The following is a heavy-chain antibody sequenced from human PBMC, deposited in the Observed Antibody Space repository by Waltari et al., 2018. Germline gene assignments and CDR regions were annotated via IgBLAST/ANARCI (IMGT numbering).Heavy chain of an antibody. CDR3: ARGDSYGSADGFDI. V-gene: IGHV1-69*08. J-gene: IGHJ3*02. CDR2: IIPILGTA. Sequence: QVRLLQSGAEVQRPGSSVKVSCTASGGIFSSLTPSWVRQAPGQGLVWMGRIIPILGTANYAQKFQGRVTITADKSTRTAYMELSSLRSEDTAVYYCARGDSYGSADGFDIWGQGTMVTVSS. CDR1: GGIFSSLT. D-gene: IGHD5-18*01.